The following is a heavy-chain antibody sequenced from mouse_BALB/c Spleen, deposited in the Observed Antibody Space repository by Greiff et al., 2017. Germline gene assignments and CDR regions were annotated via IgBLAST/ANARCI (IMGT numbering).Heavy chain of an antibody. D-gene: IGHD1-1*01. V-gene: IGHV1-61*01. J-gene: IGHJ1*01. Sequence: QVQLQQSGAELVRPGASVKLSCKASGYSFTSYWMNWVKQRPGQGLEWIGMIYPSDSETRLNQKFKDKATLTVVKSSSTAYMQLSSPTTEDSAVYYCARGHYGSGWWYVEVRGARATVTQSS. CDR3: ARGHYGSGWWYVEV. CDR1: GYSFTSYW. CDR2: IYPSDSET.